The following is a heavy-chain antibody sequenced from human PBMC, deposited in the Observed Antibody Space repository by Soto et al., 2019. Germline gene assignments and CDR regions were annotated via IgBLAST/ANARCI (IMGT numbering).Heavy chain of an antibody. Sequence: EVQLLESGGGLVQPGGSRRLSCVASGFNFDKYAMTWVRQAPGKGLEWVSSISGSGDATYYADSVKGRFTISRDNSKNTLYLQMSRLRADDTAVYYCAKGHKGKGGYFDYWGQGTLVTVSS. CDR3: AKGHKGKGGYFDY. J-gene: IGHJ4*02. CDR2: ISGSGDAT. V-gene: IGHV3-23*01. D-gene: IGHD3-10*01. CDR1: GFNFDKYA.